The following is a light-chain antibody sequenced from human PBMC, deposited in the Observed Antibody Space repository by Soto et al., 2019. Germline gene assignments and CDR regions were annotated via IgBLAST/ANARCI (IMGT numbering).Light chain of an antibody. V-gene: IGKV1-5*01. CDR2: DAS. CDR1: QSIRSW. Sequence: DIQMTQSPSTLSASVGDRVTITCRASQSIRSWLAWYQQKPGKAPQLLIYDASNLESGVPSRFSGSGSGTIFIFTISSLQPDDFATYYCQQYDSFSKTFGRGTKV. CDR3: QQYDSFSKT. J-gene: IGKJ1*01.